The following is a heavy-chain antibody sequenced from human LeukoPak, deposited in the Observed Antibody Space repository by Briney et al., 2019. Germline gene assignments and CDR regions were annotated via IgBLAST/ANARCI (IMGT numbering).Heavy chain of an antibody. CDR2: ISYDGSIN. CDR1: GLTFNSYA. J-gene: IGHJ4*02. V-gene: IGHV3-30*04. CDR3: ARDRQYCSGGSCYFDYFFDY. Sequence: PGRSLRLSCAASGLTFNSYAVHWVPQAPGKGLEWVTDISYDGSINFYSDSVKGRFTISRDNSKNTLYLQMNSLRADDTALYFCARDRQYCSGGSCYFDYFFDYWGQGTLVTVSS. D-gene: IGHD2-15*01.